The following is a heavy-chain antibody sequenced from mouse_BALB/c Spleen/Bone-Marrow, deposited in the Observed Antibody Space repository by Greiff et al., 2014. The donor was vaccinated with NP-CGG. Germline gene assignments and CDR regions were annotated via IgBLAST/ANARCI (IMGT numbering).Heavy chain of an antibody. CDR2: IHYSGST. J-gene: IGHJ4*01. CDR1: GYSITSGYS. Sequence: EVNLVESGPDLVKPSQSLSLTCTVIGYSITSGYSWHWIRQFPGNNLEWMGYIHYSGSTGYNPSLKSRISITRDTSKDQFFLQLNSVTTEDTATYYCARRGDRLYAMDYWGQGTSVTVSS. CDR3: ARRGDRLYAMDY. D-gene: IGHD3-3*01. V-gene: IGHV3-1*02.